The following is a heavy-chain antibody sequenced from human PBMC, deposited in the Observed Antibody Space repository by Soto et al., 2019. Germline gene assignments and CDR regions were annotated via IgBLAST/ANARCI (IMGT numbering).Heavy chain of an antibody. CDR3: AKGPSEQQLLIFDY. D-gene: IGHD6-13*01. CDR2: ISYDGSNK. CDR1: GFTFSSYG. Sequence: GGSLRLSCAASGFTFSSYGMHWVRQAPGKGLEWVAVISYDGSNKYYADSVKGRFTISRDNSKNTLYLQMNSLRAEDTAVYYCAKGPSEQQLLIFDYWGQGTLVTVSS. V-gene: IGHV3-30*18. J-gene: IGHJ4*02.